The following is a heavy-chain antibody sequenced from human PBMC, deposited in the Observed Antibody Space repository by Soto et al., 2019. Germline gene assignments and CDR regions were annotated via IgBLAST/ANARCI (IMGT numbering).Heavy chain of an antibody. CDR2: VSIGGST. Sequence: DVQLLESGGCLVQPEGSLRLSCAASGFTFSSYAMGWVRQGQGKGLERVAVVSIGGSTHYADSVRGRFTISRDNSNTTLSLQMNSLKAEDTAVYFCAKRRGAGGHFDYWGQRALVTVSS. D-gene: IGHD1-26*01. V-gene: IGHV3-23*01. J-gene: IGHJ4*02. CDR3: AKRRGAGGHFDY. CDR1: GFTFSSYA.